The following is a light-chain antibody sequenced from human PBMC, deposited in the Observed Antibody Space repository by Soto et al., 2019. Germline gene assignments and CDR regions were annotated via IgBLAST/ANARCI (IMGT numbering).Light chain of an antibody. CDR3: LQNYNYPRT. CDR1: QSISSY. CDR2: AAS. Sequence: IQMTQSPSSLSASVRDRVTITCRASQSISSYLNWYQQKPGKAPKLLIYAASSLQSGVPSRFSGGESGTDFTLTISSLQPEDFATYYCLQNYNYPRTFGQGTKVDIK. V-gene: IGKV1-6*01. J-gene: IGKJ1*01.